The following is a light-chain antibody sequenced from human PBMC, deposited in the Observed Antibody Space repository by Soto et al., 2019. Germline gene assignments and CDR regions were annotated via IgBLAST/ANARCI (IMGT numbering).Light chain of an antibody. Sequence: DIQMTQSPSTLSGSVGDRVTITCRASQTISSWLAWYQQKPGKAPKLLIYKASTLRSGVPSRCSGSGSGTEFTLTISSLQPDDVATYYCQQYYNFRWTFGQGTKVEIK. V-gene: IGKV1-5*03. CDR2: KAS. CDR3: QQYYNFRWT. CDR1: QTISSW. J-gene: IGKJ1*01.